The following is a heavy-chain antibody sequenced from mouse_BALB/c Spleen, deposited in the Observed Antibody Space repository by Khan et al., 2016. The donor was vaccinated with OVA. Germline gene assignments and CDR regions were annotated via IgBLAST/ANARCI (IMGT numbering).Heavy chain of an antibody. J-gene: IGHJ3*01. CDR2: ISSGGSYT. V-gene: IGHV5-6*02. CDR3: ARLAYYYNSEGFAY. Sequence: DVKLVESGGDLVKPGGSLKLSCAASGFTFSTYGMSWVRQTPDKRLEWVATISSGGSYTYYPDSVKGRFTISRAHAKNTLYLQMSSLKSEDTAMYYCARLAYYYNSEGFAYWGQGTLVTVSA. D-gene: IGHD1-1*01. CDR1: GFTFSTYG.